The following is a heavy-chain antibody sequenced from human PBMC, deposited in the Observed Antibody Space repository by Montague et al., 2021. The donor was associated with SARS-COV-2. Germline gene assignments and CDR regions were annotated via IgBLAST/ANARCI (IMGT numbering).Heavy chain of an antibody. D-gene: IGHD4-17*01. CDR2: IYSGGDT. CDR1: GFSVSSNY. CDR3: ASNPRHDYGDYLGH. Sequence: SLRLSCAASGFSVSSNYINWVRQAPGKGLEWVSVIYSGGDTYYAETVKGRLTLPRDNSNNTLYLQMNNLRAEDTAVDYCASNPRHDYGDYLGHWGQGTLVTVSS. V-gene: IGHV3-53*01. J-gene: IGHJ4*02.